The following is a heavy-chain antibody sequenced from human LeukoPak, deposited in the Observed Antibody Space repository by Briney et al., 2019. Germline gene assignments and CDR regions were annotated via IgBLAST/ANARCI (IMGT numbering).Heavy chain of an antibody. CDR3: ARQPLYSESYYWFDP. Sequence: GESLKISCKGFGYSFTNYWIAWVRQMPGKGLEWMGIIYPGDSDTRYSPTFQGQVTISVDKSITTAYLQWSSLKASDTAIYYCARQPLYSESYYWFDPWGQGTLVTVSS. J-gene: IGHJ5*02. V-gene: IGHV5-51*01. D-gene: IGHD1-26*01. CDR1: GYSFTNYW. CDR2: IYPGDSDT.